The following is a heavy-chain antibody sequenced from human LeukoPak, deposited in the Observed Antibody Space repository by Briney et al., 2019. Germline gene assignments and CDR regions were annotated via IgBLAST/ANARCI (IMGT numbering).Heavy chain of an antibody. CDR1: GFSFSDYY. CDR2: ISSRSTYI. V-gene: IGHV3-11*06. J-gene: IGHJ4*02. D-gene: IGHD2-15*01. CDR3: ARGGTRAFDY. Sequence: PGGSLRLACTASGFSFSDYYMSWIRQAPGKGLEWISYISSRSTYISDADSVKGRFTISRDNAKNLLFLQMNSLRVADTALYYCARGGTRAFDYWGQGILVTVSS.